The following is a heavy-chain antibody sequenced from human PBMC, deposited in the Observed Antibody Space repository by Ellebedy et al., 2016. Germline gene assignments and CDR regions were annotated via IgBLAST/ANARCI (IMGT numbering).Heavy chain of an antibody. V-gene: IGHV4-59*08. J-gene: IGHJ5*02. Sequence: GSLRLSCTVSGGSISSYYWSWIRQPPGKGLEWIGYIYYSGSTNYNPSLKSRVTISVDTSKNQFSLKLSSVTAADTAVYYCARGAIVETPGWFDPWGQGTLVTVSS. CDR1: GGSISSYY. D-gene: IGHD1-26*01. CDR3: ARGAIVETPGWFDP. CDR2: IYYSGST.